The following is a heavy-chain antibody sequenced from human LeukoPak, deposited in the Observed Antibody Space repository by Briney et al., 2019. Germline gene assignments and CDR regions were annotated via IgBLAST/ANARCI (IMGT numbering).Heavy chain of an antibody. Sequence: PGGSLRLSCAASGFTFSSYSMNWVRQAPGKGLEWVSSIGSSSSYIYYADSVKGRFTISRDNAKNSLYLQMNSLRAEDTAVYYCARGAAGTARAFDIWGQGTMVTVSS. CDR3: ARGAAGTARAFDI. D-gene: IGHD6-13*01. V-gene: IGHV3-21*01. CDR2: IGSSSSYI. CDR1: GFTFSSYS. J-gene: IGHJ3*02.